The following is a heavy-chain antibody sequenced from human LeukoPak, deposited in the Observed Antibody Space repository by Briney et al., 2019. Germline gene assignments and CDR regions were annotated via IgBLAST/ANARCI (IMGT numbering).Heavy chain of an antibody. CDR2: IYHSGST. D-gene: IGHD5-24*01. Sequence: SETLSLTCAVSGYPISSGYYWGWIRQPPGKGLEWIGSIYHSGSTYYNPSLKSRVTISVDTSKNQFSLKLSSVTAADTAAYYCARRVGAREMATILGWFDPWGQGTLVTVSS. CDR3: ARRVGAREMATILGWFDP. J-gene: IGHJ5*02. V-gene: IGHV4-38-2*01. CDR1: GYPISSGYY.